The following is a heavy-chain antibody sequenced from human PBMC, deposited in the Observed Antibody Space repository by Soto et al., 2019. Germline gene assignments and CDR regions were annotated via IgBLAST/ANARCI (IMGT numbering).Heavy chain of an antibody. CDR2: INAGNGNT. CDR3: ARAFQQLRPCYFDL. D-gene: IGHD6-13*01. J-gene: IGHJ2*01. V-gene: IGHV1-3*01. Sequence: ASVKVSCKASGYTFTSYAMHWVRQAPGQRLEWMGWINAGNGNTKYSQKFQGRVTITRDTSASTAYMELSSLRSEDTAVYYCARAFQQLRPCYFDLGGRATLVPVSS. CDR1: GYTFTSYA.